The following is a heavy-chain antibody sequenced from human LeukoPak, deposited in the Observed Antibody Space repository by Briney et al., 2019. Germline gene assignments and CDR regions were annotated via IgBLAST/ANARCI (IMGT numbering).Heavy chain of an antibody. CDR2: ISNSSSYI. V-gene: IGHV3-21*01. CDR3: ARDEETAYGSGSYRPY. Sequence: KSGGSLRLSCAASGFTFSSYTMNWVRQAPGKGLEWVSSISNSSSYIYYADSVRGRFTISRDNAKNSLYLQMNSLRAEDTAVYYCARDEETAYGSGSYRPYWGQGTLVTVSS. D-gene: IGHD3-10*01. CDR1: GFTFSSYT. J-gene: IGHJ4*02.